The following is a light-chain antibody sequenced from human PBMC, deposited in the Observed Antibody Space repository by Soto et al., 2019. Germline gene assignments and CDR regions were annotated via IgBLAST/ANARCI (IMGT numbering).Light chain of an antibody. J-gene: IGKJ4*01. V-gene: IGKV3-15*01. Sequence: EIVMTQSPATLSVSPGERATLSCRASQSVSSNLAWHQQKPGQAPRLLIYGASTRATGIPARFSGSGSGTEFTLTISILQSEDFAVYYCQQYNNWPPLTFGGGTKVEIK. CDR3: QQYNNWPPLT. CDR2: GAS. CDR1: QSVSSN.